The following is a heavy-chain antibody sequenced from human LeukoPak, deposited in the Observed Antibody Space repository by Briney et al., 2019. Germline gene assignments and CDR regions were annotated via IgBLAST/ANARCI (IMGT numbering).Heavy chain of an antibody. Sequence: PGGSLRLSCAASGINFRSSGMHWVRQAPGKGLEWVTFIRYDGSTKSYADSVKGRFTIARDNSKNTLYLQMNSLRAEDTAVYFCAKDYNNGFDYWGQGAPVTVSS. J-gene: IGHJ4*02. V-gene: IGHV3-30*02. CDR3: AKDYNNGFDY. CDR1: GINFRSSG. D-gene: IGHD1-14*01. CDR2: IRYDGSTK.